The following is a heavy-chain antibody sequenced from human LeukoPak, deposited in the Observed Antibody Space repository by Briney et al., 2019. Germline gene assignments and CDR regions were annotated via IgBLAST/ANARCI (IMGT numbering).Heavy chain of an antibody. J-gene: IGHJ4*02. D-gene: IGHD4-17*01. CDR1: GGSISSYY. CDR3: AREGMTTVTTTRLYYFDY. V-gene: IGHV4-4*07. Sequence: SETLSLTCTVSGGSISSYYWSRIRQPAGKGLEWIGRIYTSGSTNYNPSLKSRVTMSVDTSKNQFSLKLSSVTAADTAVYYCAREGMTTVTTTRLYYFDYWGQGTLVTVSS. CDR2: IYTSGST.